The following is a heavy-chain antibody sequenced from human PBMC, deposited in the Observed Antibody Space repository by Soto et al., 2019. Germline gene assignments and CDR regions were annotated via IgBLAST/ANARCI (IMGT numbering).Heavy chain of an antibody. J-gene: IGHJ6*02. CDR1: GFTFSSYA. Sequence: PGGSLRLSCAASGFTFSSYAMHWVRQAPGKWLEWVAVISYDGSNKYYADFVKGRFTISRDNSENTLYLQMNSLRAEDTAVYYCAKDDYGDSSNPPEYYLYLYGMDVWGRGXTVTVYS. D-gene: IGHD4-17*01. CDR3: AKDDYGDSSNPPEYYLYLYGMDV. V-gene: IGHV3-30*18. CDR2: ISYDGSNK.